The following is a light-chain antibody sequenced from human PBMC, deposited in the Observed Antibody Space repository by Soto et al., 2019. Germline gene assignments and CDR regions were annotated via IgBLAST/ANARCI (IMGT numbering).Light chain of an antibody. CDR1: QSVSRY. V-gene: IGKV3-11*01. CDR3: QQRSNWPLT. Sequence: EIVLTQSPDTLSLSPGESATLSCRASQSVSRYLAWYQQKPGQTPRLLIYYASNRAAGIPARFSGSGSGTDFTLTISSLEPEDFAVYYCQQRSNWPLTFGGGTKVEIK. J-gene: IGKJ4*01. CDR2: YAS.